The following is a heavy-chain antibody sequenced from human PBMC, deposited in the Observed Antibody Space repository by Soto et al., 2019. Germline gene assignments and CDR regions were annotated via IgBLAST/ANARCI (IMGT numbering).Heavy chain of an antibody. CDR2: ISYDGSNK. V-gene: IGHV3-30*18. CDR3: AKGITGTFDY. J-gene: IGHJ4*02. D-gene: IGHD1-20*01. CDR1: GFTFSSYG. Sequence: GGSLRLSCAASGFTFSSYGMHWVRQAPGKGLEWVAVISYDGSNKYYADSVKGRFTISRDNSKNTLYLQMNSLRAEDTAVYYCAKGITGTFDYWGQATLVTVSS.